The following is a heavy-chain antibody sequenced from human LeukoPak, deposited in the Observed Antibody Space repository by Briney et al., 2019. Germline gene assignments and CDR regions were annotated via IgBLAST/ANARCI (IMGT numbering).Heavy chain of an antibody. V-gene: IGHV3-23*01. D-gene: IGHD3-10*01. Sequence: PGGSLRLSCAASGFTLSSYAMNWVRQAPGKGLEWVSSISGSGGSTYYAGSVKGRFTISRDNSKNMLYLQMKSLRAEDTAVYYCAKYYGLGINDYWGQGTLVTVSS. CDR3: AKYYGLGINDY. J-gene: IGHJ4*02. CDR1: GFTLSSYA. CDR2: ISGSGGST.